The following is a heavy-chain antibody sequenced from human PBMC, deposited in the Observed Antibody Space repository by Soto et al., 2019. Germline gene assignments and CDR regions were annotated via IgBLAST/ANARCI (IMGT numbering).Heavy chain of an antibody. D-gene: IGHD2-2*01. CDR1: GGSISSGGYY. CDR3: ARGRYCSSTSCYAAPDAFDI. J-gene: IGHJ3*02. V-gene: IGHV4-31*03. CDR2: IYYSGST. Sequence: TLSLTCTVSGGSISSGGYYWSWIRQHPGKGLEWIGYIYYSGSTYYNPSLKSRVTISVDTSKNQFSLKLSSVTAADTAVYYCARGRYCSSTSCYAAPDAFDIWGQGTMVTVSS.